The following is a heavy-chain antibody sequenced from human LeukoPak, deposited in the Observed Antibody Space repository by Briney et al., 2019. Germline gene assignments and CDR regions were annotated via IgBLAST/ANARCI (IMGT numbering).Heavy chain of an antibody. CDR1: DFTFSSYN. CDR3: ARVSTDSSGYLRRGWIDR. J-gene: IGHJ5*02. V-gene: IGHV3-21*01. D-gene: IGHD3-22*01. Sequence: GGSLRLSCAAYDFTFSSYNMIWVRLAPGKGLEWVSSISGSSRYIYYADSLRGRFTISRDNAKSSLYLQMNSLRAEDTAVYYCARVSTDSSGYLRRGWIDRWGQGTLVTVSS. CDR2: ISGSSRYI.